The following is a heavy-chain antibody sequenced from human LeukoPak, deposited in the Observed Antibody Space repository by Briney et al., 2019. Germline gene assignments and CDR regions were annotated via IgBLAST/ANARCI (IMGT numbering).Heavy chain of an antibody. Sequence: GGSLRLSCVASGFTFSSYGMDWVRQAPGKGLEWVAFIRFDGSNKHYAESVKGRFTISRDNAKNTLYLQMNSLRAEDTAVYYCARAIRYFDCYYFDYWGQGTLVTVSS. D-gene: IGHD3-9*01. V-gene: IGHV3-30*02. CDR2: IRFDGSNK. CDR1: GFTFSSYG. CDR3: ARAIRYFDCYYFDY. J-gene: IGHJ4*02.